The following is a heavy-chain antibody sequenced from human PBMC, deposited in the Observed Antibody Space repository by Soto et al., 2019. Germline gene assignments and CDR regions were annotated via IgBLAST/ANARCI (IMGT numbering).Heavy chain of an antibody. CDR3: ARTDIVITNGFDP. J-gene: IGHJ5*02. CDR1: GESFIGYY. Sequence: QVHLQQWGAGLLKPSETLSLTCAVYGESFIGYYWTWIRQPPGKGLEWIGEINHRGSANYNPSLKSRVTISVDTSNNQFSLKLSSVTAADTSVYYCARTDIVITNGFDPWGQGTLVTVSS. V-gene: IGHV4-34*02. D-gene: IGHD5-12*01. CDR2: INHRGSA.